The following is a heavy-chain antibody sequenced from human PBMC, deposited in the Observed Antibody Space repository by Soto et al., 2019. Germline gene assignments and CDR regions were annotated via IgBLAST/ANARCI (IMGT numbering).Heavy chain of an antibody. Sequence: ASVKVSCKASGGTFSSYAISWVRQAPGQGLEWMGGINPNSGGTNYAQKFQGRVTMTRDTSISTAYMELSRLRSDDTAVYYCAALDYYDSSGYYRSRNAFDIWGQGTMVTVSS. CDR3: AALDYYDSSGYYRSRNAFDI. V-gene: IGHV1-2*02. D-gene: IGHD3-22*01. CDR1: GGTFSSYA. CDR2: INPNSGGT. J-gene: IGHJ3*02.